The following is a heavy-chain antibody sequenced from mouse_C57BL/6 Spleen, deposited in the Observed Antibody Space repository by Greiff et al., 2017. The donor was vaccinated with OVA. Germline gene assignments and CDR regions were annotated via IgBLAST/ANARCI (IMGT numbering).Heavy chain of an antibody. D-gene: IGHD1-1*01. CDR3: ARSITTVVATGRGAMDY. J-gene: IGHJ4*01. CDR1: GFNIKNTY. Sequence: VQLQQSVAELVRPGASVKLSCTASGFNIKNTYMHWVKQRPEQGLEWIGRIDPANGNTKYAPKFQGKATITADTSSNTAYLQLSSLTSEDTAIYYCARSITTVVATGRGAMDYWGQGTSGTVSS. V-gene: IGHV14-3*01. CDR2: IDPANGNT.